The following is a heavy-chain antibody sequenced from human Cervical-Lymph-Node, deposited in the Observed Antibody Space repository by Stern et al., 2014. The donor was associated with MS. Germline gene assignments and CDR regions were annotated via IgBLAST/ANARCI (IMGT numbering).Heavy chain of an antibody. V-gene: IGHV2-5*02. CDR3: IHTSPRVPGIDY. D-gene: IGHD6-13*01. J-gene: IGHJ4*02. Sequence: QITLKESGPTLVKPTQTLTLKCIFSGFSLTTSGVGVGWIRQPPGKALEWLGFIYWDSGKRDSPSLKRRIPITKDTSKTQVVLTMPNMAPVDTATYYCIHTSPRVPGIDYWGQGTLVTVSS. CDR2: IYWDSGK. CDR1: GFSLTTSGVG.